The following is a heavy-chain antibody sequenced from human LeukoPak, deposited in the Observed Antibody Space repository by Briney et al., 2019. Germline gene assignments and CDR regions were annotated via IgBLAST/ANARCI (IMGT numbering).Heavy chain of an antibody. CDR2: INPSGGST. V-gene: IGHV1-46*01. Sequence: ASVKVSCKASGYTFTSYYMHWVRQAPGQGLEWMGIINPSGGSTSYAQKFQGRVTMTRDTSTSTVYMELSSLRSEDTAMYYCARDKLAALRSGVFDPWGQGTLVTVSS. CDR1: GYTFTSYY. D-gene: IGHD1-26*01. CDR3: ARDKLAALRSGVFDP. J-gene: IGHJ5*02.